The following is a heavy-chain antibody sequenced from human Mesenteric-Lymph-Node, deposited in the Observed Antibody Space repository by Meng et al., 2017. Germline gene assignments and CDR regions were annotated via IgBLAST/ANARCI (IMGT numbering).Heavy chain of an antibody. D-gene: IGHD1-14*01. CDR3: ARAEYYNWFDP. V-gene: IGHV4-30-4*01. CDR1: GGSISSGDYY. CDR2: IYYSGST. Sequence: QGQLQKWGAGLLKPSETLSLTCTVSGGSISSGDYYWSWIRQPPGKGLELIGHIYYSGSTSYNPSLKSRVTISVDTSNNQFSLKLSSVTAADTAVYYCARAEYYNWFDPWGQGTLVTVSS. J-gene: IGHJ5*02.